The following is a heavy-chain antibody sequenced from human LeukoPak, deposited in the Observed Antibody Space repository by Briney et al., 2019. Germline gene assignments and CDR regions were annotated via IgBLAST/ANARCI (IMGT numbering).Heavy chain of an antibody. D-gene: IGHD1-7*01. CDR1: GFTFSSYA. J-gene: IGHJ4*02. V-gene: IGHV3-30*04. Sequence: GGSLRLSCAASGFTFSSYAMHWVRQAPGKRLEWVAVISYDGSNKYYADSVKGRFTISRDNSKNTLYLQMNSLRAEDTAVYYCARPGLYNWNFYFDYWGQGTLVTVSS. CDR3: ARPGLYNWNFYFDY. CDR2: ISYDGSNK.